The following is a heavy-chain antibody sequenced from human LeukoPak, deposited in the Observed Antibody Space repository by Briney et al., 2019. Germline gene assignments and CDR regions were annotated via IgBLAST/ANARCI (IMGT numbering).Heavy chain of an antibody. V-gene: IGHV3-21*01. CDR3: ASPFVCVDTAMDAGCYFDY. J-gene: IGHJ4*02. Sequence: GGSLRLSCAASGFTFSSYSMNWVRQAPGKGLDGVSSISISSSYLYYADSVKGRFTTSRDNAKNSLYLQMNSLRAEDTAVYYCASPFVCVDTAMDAGCYFDYWGQGTLVTVSS. D-gene: IGHD5-18*01. CDR2: ISISSSYL. CDR1: GFTFSSYS.